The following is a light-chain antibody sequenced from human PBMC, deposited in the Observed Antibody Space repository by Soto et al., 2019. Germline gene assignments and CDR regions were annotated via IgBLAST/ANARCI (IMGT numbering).Light chain of an antibody. CDR2: KAS. Sequence: DIQMTQSPSTLSASVGDTVTVTCRASQSVSGWLAWYQQKPGEAPKLLIYKASTLKSGVPSRFSGSGSGTEFTLTISSPQPDDFATYYCQHYNSYSTFGQGTKVDIK. V-gene: IGKV1-5*03. CDR3: QHYNSYST. J-gene: IGKJ1*01. CDR1: QSVSGW.